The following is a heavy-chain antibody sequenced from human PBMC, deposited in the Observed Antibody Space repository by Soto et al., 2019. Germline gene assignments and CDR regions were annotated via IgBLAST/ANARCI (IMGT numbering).Heavy chain of an antibody. J-gene: IGHJ6*02. D-gene: IGHD3-10*01. V-gene: IGHV1-69*12. CDR2: IIPIFGTA. CDR3: ARIHLDGSGSYCSGMDV. CDR1: GGTFSSYA. Sequence: QVQLVQSGAEVKKHVSSVKVSCKAAGGTFSSYAISWVRQAPGQGLEWMGGIIPIFGTANYAQKFQGRVTITADESTSTAYMEMSCLRSEDTAVYYCARIHLDGSGSYCSGMDVWGQWTKVSVSS.